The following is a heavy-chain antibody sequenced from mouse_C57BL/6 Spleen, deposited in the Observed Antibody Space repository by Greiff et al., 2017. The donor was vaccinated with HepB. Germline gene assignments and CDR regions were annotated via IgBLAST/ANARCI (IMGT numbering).Heavy chain of an antibody. CDR3: TTEGTTVVERPWFAY. V-gene: IGHV14-1*01. CDR2: IDPEDGDT. D-gene: IGHD1-1*01. Sequence: EVQLQQSGAELVRPGASVKLSCTASGFNIKDYYMHWVKQRPEQGLEWIGRIDPEDGDTEYAPKFQGKATMTADTSSNTSYLQLSSLTSEDTAVYYCTTEGTTVVERPWFAYWGQGTLVTVSA. J-gene: IGHJ3*01. CDR1: GFNIKDYY.